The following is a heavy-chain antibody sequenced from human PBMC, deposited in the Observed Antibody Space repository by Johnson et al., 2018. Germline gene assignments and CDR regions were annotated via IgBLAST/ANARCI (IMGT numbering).Heavy chain of an antibody. CDR1: GFSFGSYS. J-gene: IGHJ6*03. D-gene: IGHD3-3*02. Sequence: EVQLVESGGGLVQPGGTLRISCAASGFSFGSYSMSWVRQAPGKGLEWLSYISSSSSSIYYADSVKGRFPVSRDNAKNSLFLQMNSLRAEDTAVYYCARVISFFYYYMDVWGKGTTVTVSS. V-gene: IGHV3-48*01. CDR2: ISSSSSSI. CDR3: ARVISFFYYYMDV.